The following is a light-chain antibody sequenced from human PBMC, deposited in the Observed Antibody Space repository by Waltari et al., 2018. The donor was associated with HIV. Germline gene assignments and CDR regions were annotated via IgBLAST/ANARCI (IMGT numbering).Light chain of an antibody. CDR1: QSVSSSY. CDR2: GVS. J-gene: IGKJ1*01. CDR3: QQYGSSPET. V-gene: IGKV3-20*01. Sequence: EIVLTQSPGTLSSSPGDRAILSCRASQSVSSSYLAWYQQKPGQAPRLLIYGVSSRATGIPDRFSGSGSGTDFALTISRLEPEDFAVYYCQQYGSSPETFGQGTKVEIK.